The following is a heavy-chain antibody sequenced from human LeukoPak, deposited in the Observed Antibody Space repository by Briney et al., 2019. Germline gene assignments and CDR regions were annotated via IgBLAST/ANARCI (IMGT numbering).Heavy chain of an antibody. CDR1: GFTFSSYW. D-gene: IGHD3-22*01. Sequence: GALRLSSSAAGFTFSSYWMSWVRQAPGKGLQWVANIMGDGSQKSYLDSVRARFSISRDNAKNSLYLQMDSLGAEDAPLYYCGRFYYDSSGFLVPFDYWGPGTLVIVSS. V-gene: IGHV3-7*01. CDR2: IMGDGSQK. J-gene: IGHJ4*02. CDR3: GRFYYDSSGFLVPFDY.